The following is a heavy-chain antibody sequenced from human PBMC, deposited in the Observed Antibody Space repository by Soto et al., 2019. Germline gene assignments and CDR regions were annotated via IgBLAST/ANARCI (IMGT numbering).Heavy chain of an antibody. D-gene: IGHD2-21*01. Sequence: QVILVQSGAEVQKPGASLKVSCKASGYIFSANYIHWVRQAPGQGLEWLGWINPHSGATNYAQKFLGRVTTSADTSASTAYMDLARLKSNDTAVYYCVRAHALAFSNWFDPSGRGTLVTVSS. J-gene: IGHJ5*02. CDR1: GYIFSANY. CDR3: VRAHALAFSNWFDP. CDR2: INPHSGAT. V-gene: IGHV1-2*02.